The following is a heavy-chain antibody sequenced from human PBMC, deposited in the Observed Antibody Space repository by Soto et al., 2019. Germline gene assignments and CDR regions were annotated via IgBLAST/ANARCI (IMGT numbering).Heavy chain of an antibody. CDR1: GYTSTSNG. J-gene: IGHJ4*02. CDR3: ARDGYGDYGY. CDR2: ISTYNGNT. V-gene: IGHV1-18*01. Sequence: QVQLVQSGAEVKKPGTSVKVSCKASGYTSTSNGISWVRQAPGQGLEWMGWISTYNGNTNYAQKLQGRDTMTRDTSTSLAYMELRDLRSDDTAVYYCARDGYGDYGYWGQGSLVTVSS. D-gene: IGHD4-17*01.